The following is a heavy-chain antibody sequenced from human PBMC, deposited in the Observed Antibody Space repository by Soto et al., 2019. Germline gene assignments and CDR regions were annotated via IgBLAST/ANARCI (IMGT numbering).Heavy chain of an antibody. Sequence: GASVKVSCKASGYTFTSYGISWVRQAPGQGLEWMGWISAYNGNTNYAQKLQGRVTMTTDTSTSTAYMELRSLISDDTAVYYCARVMAVAGTEWFDPWGQGTLVTVSS. V-gene: IGHV1-18*01. CDR3: ARVMAVAGTEWFDP. CDR2: ISAYNGNT. D-gene: IGHD6-19*01. CDR1: GYTFTSYG. J-gene: IGHJ5*02.